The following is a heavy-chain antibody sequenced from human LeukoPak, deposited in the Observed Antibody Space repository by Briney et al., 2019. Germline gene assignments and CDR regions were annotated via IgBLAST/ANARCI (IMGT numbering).Heavy chain of an antibody. J-gene: IGHJ4*02. V-gene: IGHV3-30*18. CDR3: AKAVGRISWSFDY. Sequence: GRSLRLSCEASGLTFNTYAMHWVRQPPGKGLEWVALISYDGSDKIYTDSVKGRFTISRDNSESTLYLQMDSLRGDDAAVYYCAKAVGRISWSFDYWGQGALVTVSS. CDR1: GLTFNTYA. D-gene: IGHD6-13*01. CDR2: ISYDGSDK.